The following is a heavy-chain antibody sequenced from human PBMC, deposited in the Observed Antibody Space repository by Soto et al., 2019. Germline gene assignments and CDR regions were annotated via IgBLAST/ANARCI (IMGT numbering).Heavy chain of an antibody. CDR2: LNSNGSSI. Sequence: GGSLRLSCAASGFTLSTYGMNWVRQAPGKGLEWVSCLNSNGSSICYADSVKGRFTISRDNAKNTLYLQMNSLRAEDTAVYYCARGIAVAGSSYGMDVWGQGTTVTVSS. CDR1: GFTLSTYG. J-gene: IGHJ6*02. V-gene: IGHV3-74*01. CDR3: ARGIAVAGSSYGMDV. D-gene: IGHD6-19*01.